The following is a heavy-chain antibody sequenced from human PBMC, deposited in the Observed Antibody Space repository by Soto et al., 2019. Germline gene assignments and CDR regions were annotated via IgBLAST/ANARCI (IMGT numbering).Heavy chain of an antibody. CDR3: ARSTYYDFLAGASHFDY. J-gene: IGHJ4*02. D-gene: IGHD3-9*01. Sequence: QVQLQESGPGPVKPSQTLSLTCTVSGGSINSDSYYWSWIRQPPGKGLEWIGYIHYTGNTYYNPSLKSRITMSVDTSKNQHSVKLSSVTAADTAMYYCARSTYYDFLAGASHFDYWGRGTLVTVSS. CDR2: IHYTGNT. CDR1: GGSINSDSYY. V-gene: IGHV4-31*03.